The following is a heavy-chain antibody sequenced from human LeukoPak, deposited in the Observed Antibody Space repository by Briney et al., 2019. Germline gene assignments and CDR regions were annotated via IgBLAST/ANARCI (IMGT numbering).Heavy chain of an antibody. CDR2: IYYSGST. CDR3: ARDRYYYDSSGYLFDY. V-gene: IGHV4-61*05. Sequence: SETLSLTCTVSGGSISSSSYYWGWIRQPPGKGLEWIGYIYYSGSTNYNPSLKSRVTISVDTSKNQFSLKLSSVTAADTAVYYCARDRYYYDSSGYLFDYWGQGTLVTVSS. J-gene: IGHJ4*02. CDR1: GGSISSSSYY. D-gene: IGHD3-22*01.